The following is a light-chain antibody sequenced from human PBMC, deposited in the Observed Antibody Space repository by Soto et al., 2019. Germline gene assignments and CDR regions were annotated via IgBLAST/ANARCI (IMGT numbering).Light chain of an antibody. J-gene: IGKJ4*01. Sequence: EIVLTQSPATLSLSPGESATLSCRASQSVSSHLAWYQQKPGQAPRLLIYDASHRATGIPASFSGGGSRTDFTLTISSLEPEYFAVYYCQQRSNWPLTFGGGTKVEIK. V-gene: IGKV3-11*01. CDR3: QQRSNWPLT. CDR1: QSVSSH. CDR2: DAS.